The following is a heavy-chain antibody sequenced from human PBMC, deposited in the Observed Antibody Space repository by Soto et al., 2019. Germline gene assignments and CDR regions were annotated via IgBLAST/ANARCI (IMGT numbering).Heavy chain of an antibody. J-gene: IGHJ2*01. CDR2: IYYSGST. Sequence: QVQLQESGPGLVKPSQTLSLTCTVSGGSVSSGGYYWSWIRQHPGKGLEWIGYIYYSGSTYYNPSLKSRVTISVDTSKNQFSLKLSSVTAADTAVYYCASSPRGMARNWYFDLWGRGTLVTVSS. CDR1: GGSVSSGGYY. V-gene: IGHV4-31*03. D-gene: IGHD3-16*01. CDR3: ASSPRGMARNWYFDL.